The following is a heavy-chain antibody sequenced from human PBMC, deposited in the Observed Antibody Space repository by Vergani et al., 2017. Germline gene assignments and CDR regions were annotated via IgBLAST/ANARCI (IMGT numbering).Heavy chain of an antibody. V-gene: IGHV3-11*04. CDR3: ARDSPEWIQLWVFDY. D-gene: IGHD5-18*01. J-gene: IGHJ4*02. Sequence: VHLLESGGGLVQPGGSLRLSCAASGFTFSDYYMSWIRQAPGKGLEWVSYISSSGSTIYYADSVKGRFTISRDNAKNSLYLQMNSLRAEDTAVYYCARDSPEWIQLWVFDYWGQGTLVTVSS. CDR2: ISSSGSTI. CDR1: GFTFSDYY.